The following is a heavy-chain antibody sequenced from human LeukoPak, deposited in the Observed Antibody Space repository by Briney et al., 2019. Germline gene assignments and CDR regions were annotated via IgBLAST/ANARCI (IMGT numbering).Heavy chain of an antibody. CDR2: ISYDGSNK. J-gene: IGHJ4*02. V-gene: IGHV3-30-3*01. D-gene: IGHD4-17*01. Sequence: GGSLRLSCAASGFAFSSYAMHWVRQAPGKGLEWVAVISYDGSNKYYADSVKGRFTISRDNSKNTLYLQMNSLRAEDTAVYYCATTLLTTFDYWGQGTLVTVSS. CDR1: GFAFSSYA. CDR3: ATTLLTTFDY.